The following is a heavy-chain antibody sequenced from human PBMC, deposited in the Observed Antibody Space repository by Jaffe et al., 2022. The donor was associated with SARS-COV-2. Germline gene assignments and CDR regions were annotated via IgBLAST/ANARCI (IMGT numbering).Heavy chain of an antibody. CDR3: AKFIGLVVVVAATLDY. CDR2: ISGSGGST. Sequence: EVQLLESGGGLVQPGGSLRLSCAASGFTFSSYAMSWVRQAPGKGLEWVSAISGSGGSTYYADSVKGRFTISRDNSKNTLYLQMNSLRAEDTAVYYCAKFIGLVVVVAATLDYWGQGTLVTVSS. D-gene: IGHD2-15*01. CDR1: GFTFSSYA. J-gene: IGHJ4*02. V-gene: IGHV3-23*01.